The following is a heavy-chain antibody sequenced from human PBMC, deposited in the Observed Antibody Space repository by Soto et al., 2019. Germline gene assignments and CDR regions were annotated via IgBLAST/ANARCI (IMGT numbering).Heavy chain of an antibody. Sequence: QITLKKSGPPLVKPTQTLTLTCTFSGFSLSTSGVGVGWIRQPPGKALEWLALIYWDDDKRYSPSLTSRLTITKDTSKNQVVLTMTNMDPVDTATYYCAHVLVVVANYGMDVWGQGTTVTVSS. CDR2: IYWDDDK. CDR3: AHVLVVVANYGMDV. D-gene: IGHD2-15*01. CDR1: GFSLSTSGVG. V-gene: IGHV2-5*02. J-gene: IGHJ6*02.